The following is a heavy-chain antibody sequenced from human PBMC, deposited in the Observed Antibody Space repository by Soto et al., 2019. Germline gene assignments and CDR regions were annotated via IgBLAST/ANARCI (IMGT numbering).Heavy chain of an antibody. CDR2: IIPILGTG. J-gene: IGHJ6*03. CDR3: AREEGCYNMGTFPFYYMDL. Sequence: QVQLVQSGPEVKKSGSSVKVSCKLSGGTFTSETISWVRQAPGQGLEWMGRIIPILGTGNYAQKFQGRITITEDKSTNTGYMELSSLTSEDTAVYFCAREEGCYNMGTFPFYYMDLWGNGTTVTVSS. CDR1: GGTFTSET. D-gene: IGHD3-10*01. V-gene: IGHV1-69*08.